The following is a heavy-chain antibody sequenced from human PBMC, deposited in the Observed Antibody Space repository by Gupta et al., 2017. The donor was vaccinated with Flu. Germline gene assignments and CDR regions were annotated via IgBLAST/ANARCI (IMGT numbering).Heavy chain of an antibody. D-gene: IGHD1-26*01. CDR2: IFYSGTT. V-gene: IGHV4-59*08. CDR1: GGSISPYY. Sequence: QVQLQESGPGLVKPSETLSLTCTVSGGSISPYYWSWIRQPPGKGLEYFGFIFYSGTTNYNPSLKSRVTISVDTPKHLFSLNLSSVTAADTAVYYCARLWDNTFDIWGQGTMVTVSS. J-gene: IGHJ3*02. CDR3: ARLWDNTFDI.